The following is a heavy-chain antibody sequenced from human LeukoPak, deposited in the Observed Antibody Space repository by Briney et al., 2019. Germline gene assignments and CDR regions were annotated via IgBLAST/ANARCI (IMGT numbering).Heavy chain of an antibody. J-gene: IGHJ3*02. CDR3: ASGVYYYDSSGYYPRSAFDI. V-gene: IGHV5-51*01. D-gene: IGHD3-22*01. CDR1: GYIFTAYW. CDR2: IFPGDSDP. Sequence: GESLKICCKGSGYIFTAYWIGWVRQMPGKGLEWMGIIFPGDSDPKYSPSFQGQVTISADKSISTAYLQWSSLKASDTAMYYCASGVYYYDSSGYYPRSAFDIWGQGTMVTVSS.